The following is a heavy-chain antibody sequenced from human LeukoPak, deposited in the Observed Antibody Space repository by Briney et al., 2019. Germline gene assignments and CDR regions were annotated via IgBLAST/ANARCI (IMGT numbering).Heavy chain of an antibody. V-gene: IGHV3-48*04. CDR3: ARTDTPHDY. CDR2: ISSSGSTI. J-gene: IGHJ4*02. Sequence: GGSLRLSCAASGFTFSSYTMNWVRQAPGKGLEWVSYISSSGSTIYYADSVKGRFTISRDNAKNSLYLQMNSLRAEDTAVYYCARTDTPHDYWGQGTLVTVSS. D-gene: IGHD2-2*02. CDR1: GFTFSSYT.